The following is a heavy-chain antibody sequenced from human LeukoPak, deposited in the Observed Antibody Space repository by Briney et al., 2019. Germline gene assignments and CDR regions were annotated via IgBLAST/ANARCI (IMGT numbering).Heavy chain of an antibody. CDR1: GFXVSSNY. D-gene: IGHD2-2*01. CDR3: ARDLALVVVPAAIGY. Sequence: GGSLRLSCTASGFXVSSNYINWVRQAPGKGLKWVAVIWYDGSNKYYADSVKGRFTISRDNSKNTLYLQMNSLRAEDTAVYYCARDLALVVVPAAIGYWGQGTLVTVSS. CDR2: IWYDGSNK. V-gene: IGHV3-33*08. J-gene: IGHJ4*02.